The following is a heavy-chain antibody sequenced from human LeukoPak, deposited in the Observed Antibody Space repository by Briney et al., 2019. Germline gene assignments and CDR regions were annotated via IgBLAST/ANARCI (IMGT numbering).Heavy chain of an antibody. Sequence: SETLSLTCTVSGGSISSYYWSWIRQPPGKGLEWIGYIYYSGSTNYNPSLKSRVTISVDTSKNQFSLKLSSVTAADTAAYYCARQPAEIDYWGQGTLVTVSS. D-gene: IGHD6-13*01. CDR2: IYYSGST. V-gene: IGHV4-59*08. CDR3: ARQPAEIDY. CDR1: GGSISSYY. J-gene: IGHJ4*02.